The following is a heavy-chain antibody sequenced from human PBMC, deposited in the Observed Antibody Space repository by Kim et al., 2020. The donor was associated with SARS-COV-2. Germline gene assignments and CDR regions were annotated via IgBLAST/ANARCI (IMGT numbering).Heavy chain of an antibody. V-gene: IGHV4-34*01. Sequence: NPPLTRRVTISVATSKNQFSRKLSSVTAADTAVYYCARESGSSWYFAFDPWGQGTLVTVSS. J-gene: IGHJ5*02. D-gene: IGHD6-13*01. CDR3: ARESGSSWYFAFDP.